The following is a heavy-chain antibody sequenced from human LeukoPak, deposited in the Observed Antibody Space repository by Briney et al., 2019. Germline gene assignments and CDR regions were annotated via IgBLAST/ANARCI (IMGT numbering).Heavy chain of an antibody. Sequence: GSLRLSCAASGFTFSSYAMSWVRQAPGKGLEWVSAISGSGGSTYYADSVKGRFTISRDNSKNTLYLQVNSLRAEDTAVYYCAKDLSGYGSSWSYFDYWGQGTLVTVSS. J-gene: IGHJ4*02. CDR3: AKDLSGYGSSWSYFDY. V-gene: IGHV3-23*01. CDR1: GFTFSSYA. D-gene: IGHD6-13*01. CDR2: ISGSGGST.